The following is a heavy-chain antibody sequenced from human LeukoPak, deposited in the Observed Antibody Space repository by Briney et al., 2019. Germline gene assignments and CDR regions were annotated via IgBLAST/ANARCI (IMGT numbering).Heavy chain of an antibody. D-gene: IGHD3-22*01. Sequence: GGSLRLSCAASGFTFSSYGMSWVRQAPGKGLEWVSAISSSSSYIYYADSVKGRFTISRDNAKNSLYLQMNSLRAEDTAVYYCARDSDYYDSSLPGAFDIWGQGTMVTVSS. CDR3: ARDSDYYDSSLPGAFDI. V-gene: IGHV3-21*01. J-gene: IGHJ3*02. CDR2: ISSSSSYI. CDR1: GFTFSSYG.